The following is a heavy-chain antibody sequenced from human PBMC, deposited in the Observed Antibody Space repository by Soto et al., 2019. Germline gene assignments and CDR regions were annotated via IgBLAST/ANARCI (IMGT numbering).Heavy chain of an antibody. CDR1: GFTFSSSA. CDR2: IVVGNGNT. V-gene: IGHV1-58*01. J-gene: IGHJ6*02. Sequence: SVKVSCKASGFTFSSSAVQWVRQARGQRLELIGWIVVGNGNTNYAQKFQERVTITRDMSTRTAYMELSSLRSEDTAVYYCAGRYCSGGSCYNYYGMDVWGRGTTVTVSS. CDR3: AGRYCSGGSCYNYYGMDV. D-gene: IGHD2-15*01.